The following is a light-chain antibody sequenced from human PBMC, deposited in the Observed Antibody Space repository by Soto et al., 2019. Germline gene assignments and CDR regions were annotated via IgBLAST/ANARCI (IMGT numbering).Light chain of an antibody. V-gene: IGKV4-1*01. CDR3: QQYYSTPRT. J-gene: IGKJ4*01. CDR1: QSALYSSNNKNY. CDR2: WAS. Sequence: DIVMTQSPDSLAVSLGERATTNCKSSQSALYSSNNKNYLAWYQQKPGQPPKLLIYWASTRESGVPDRFSGSGSGTDFTLTISSLQAEDVAVYYCQQYYSTPRTFGGGTKVEIK.